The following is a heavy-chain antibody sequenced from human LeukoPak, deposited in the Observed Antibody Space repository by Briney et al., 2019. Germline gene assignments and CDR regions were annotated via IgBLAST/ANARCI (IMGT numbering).Heavy chain of an antibody. Sequence: SETLSLTCSVSGGSISSYYWSWIRQPPGRGLEWIGYIYYSGRTSYNPSLKSRVTISVDTSKNQFSLRLSSVTAADTAVYFCATHSPEWRYSGYYNFYYMDVWGKGTTVTVSS. D-gene: IGHD5-12*01. J-gene: IGHJ6*03. CDR3: ATHSPEWRYSGYYNFYYMDV. CDR2: IYYSGRT. CDR1: GGSISSYY. V-gene: IGHV4-59*01.